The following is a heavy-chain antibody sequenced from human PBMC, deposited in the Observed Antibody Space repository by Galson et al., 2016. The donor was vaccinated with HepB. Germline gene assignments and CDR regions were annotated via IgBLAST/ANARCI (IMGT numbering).Heavy chain of an antibody. D-gene: IGHD2-15*01. V-gene: IGHV3-7*05. CDR3: AKDHDRGWSYDY. CDR2: IKHDGSEK. Sequence: SLRLSCAASGFTFRSFWMTWVRQAPGKGLEWVANIKHDGSEKDYVDSVRGRFTISRDNAKNSLYLEMNSLRVEDTAVYYCAKDHDRGWSYDYWGQGILVTVSS. J-gene: IGHJ4*02. CDR1: GFTFRSFW.